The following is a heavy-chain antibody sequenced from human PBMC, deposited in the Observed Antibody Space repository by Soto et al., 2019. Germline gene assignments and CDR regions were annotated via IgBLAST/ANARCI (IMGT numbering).Heavy chain of an antibody. J-gene: IGHJ4*02. CDR3: ARAMTTVTTPGYYFDY. CDR1: GFTFSSYD. Sequence: PGGSLRLSCAASGFTFSSYDMHWVRQATGKGLEWVSAIGTAGDTYYPGSVKGRFTISRENAKNSLYLQMNSLRAEDTAVYYCARAMTTVTTPGYYFDYWGQGTLVTVSS. D-gene: IGHD4-4*01. CDR2: IGTAGDT. V-gene: IGHV3-13*01.